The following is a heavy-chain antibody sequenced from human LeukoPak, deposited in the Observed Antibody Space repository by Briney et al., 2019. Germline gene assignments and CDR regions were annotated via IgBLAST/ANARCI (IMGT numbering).Heavy chain of an antibody. CDR3: TRDEV. CDR1: GFTFSWYW. Sequence: GESLRLSCTGSGFTFSWYWMSWVRQAPGRGLEWVANIKQDGSVQYYADSVKGRFTISRDNAKNSLSLQMNSLRVEDTAVYYCTRDEVWGQGALVTVSS. J-gene: IGHJ4*02. V-gene: IGHV3-7*04. CDR2: IKQDGSVQ.